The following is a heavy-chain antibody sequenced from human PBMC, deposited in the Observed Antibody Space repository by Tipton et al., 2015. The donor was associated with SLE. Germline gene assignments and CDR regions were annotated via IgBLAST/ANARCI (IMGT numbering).Heavy chain of an antibody. CDR2: ICSTSSYT. V-gene: IGHV3-21*01. J-gene: IGHJ6*04. CDR3: ARDGRGDYPKGVMDV. Sequence: SLRLSCVAPGFTLSVYSMNWVRQAPGKGLEWVSFICSTSSYTFYADSVKGRFTISRYNAKNSLFLQMNSLRADDTAVYYCARDGRGDYPKGVMDVWGKGNTVNVSS. D-gene: IGHD4-17*01. CDR1: GFTLSVYS.